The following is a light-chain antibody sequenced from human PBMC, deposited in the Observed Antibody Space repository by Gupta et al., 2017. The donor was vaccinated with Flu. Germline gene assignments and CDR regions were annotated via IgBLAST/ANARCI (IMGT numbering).Light chain of an antibody. Sequence: GQSVAISCTGTSSDIGANNYASWYQQHPGRAPKRMIYEVSKRPSGVPDRFSGSKSGNTASLTVSGLQAEDEADYYCCSYGVNDVFGTGTKVTVL. V-gene: IGLV2-8*01. CDR2: EVS. CDR3: CSYGVNDV. J-gene: IGLJ1*01. CDR1: SSDIGANNY.